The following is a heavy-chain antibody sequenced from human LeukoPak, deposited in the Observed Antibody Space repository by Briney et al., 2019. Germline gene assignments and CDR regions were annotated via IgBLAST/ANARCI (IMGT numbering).Heavy chain of an antibody. J-gene: IGHJ6*04. D-gene: IGHD3-10*02. Sequence: GGSLRLSCAASGFTFSRYSMNWVRQAPGKGREWVSSISNTGSYISYAEFVKGRFSISRDNAKNSLYLQMNSLRAEDTAVYYCAELGITMIGGVWGKGTTVTISS. CDR3: AELGITMIGGV. CDR1: GFTFSRYS. V-gene: IGHV3-21*01. CDR2: ISNTGSYI.